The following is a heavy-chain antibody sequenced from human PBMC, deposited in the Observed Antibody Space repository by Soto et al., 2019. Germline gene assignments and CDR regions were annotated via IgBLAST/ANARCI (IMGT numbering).Heavy chain of an antibody. J-gene: IGHJ4*02. CDR1: GYTFTSYD. V-gene: IGHV1-8*01. CDR3: ARGLGDIIAAAAFY. CDR2: MNPNSGNT. Sequence: ASVKVSCKASGYTFTSYDINWVRQATGQGLEWMGWMNPNSGNTGYAQKFQGRVTMTRNTSISTAYMELSSLRSEDTAVYYCARGLGDIIAAAAFYWGQGTLVTVSS. D-gene: IGHD6-13*01.